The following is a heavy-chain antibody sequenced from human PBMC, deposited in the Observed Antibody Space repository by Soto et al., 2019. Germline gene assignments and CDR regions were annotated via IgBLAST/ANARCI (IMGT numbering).Heavy chain of an antibody. CDR2: IYYSGST. J-gene: IGHJ4*02. CDR3: ARDLSSWAVSYFDY. V-gene: IGHV4-59*01. CDR1: GGSISSYY. D-gene: IGHD3-16*01. Sequence: PSETLSLTCTVSGGSISSYYWSWIRQPPGKGLEWIGYIYYSGSTNYNPSLKSRVTISVDTSKNQFSLKLSSVTAADTAVYYCARDLSSWAVSYFDYWGQGTVVPVS.